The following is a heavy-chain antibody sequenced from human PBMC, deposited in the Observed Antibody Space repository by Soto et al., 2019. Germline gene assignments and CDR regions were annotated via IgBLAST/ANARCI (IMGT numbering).Heavy chain of an antibody. Sequence: ASVKVSCKASGGTFSSYAISWVRQAPGQGLEWMGGIIPIFGTANYAQRFQGRVTITADESMSTAYMELSSLRSEDTAVYYCARDHATYSSSWYPRWFDPWGQGTLVTVSS. V-gene: IGHV1-69*13. J-gene: IGHJ5*02. CDR3: ARDHATYSSSWYPRWFDP. CDR2: IIPIFGTA. D-gene: IGHD6-13*01. CDR1: GGTFSSYA.